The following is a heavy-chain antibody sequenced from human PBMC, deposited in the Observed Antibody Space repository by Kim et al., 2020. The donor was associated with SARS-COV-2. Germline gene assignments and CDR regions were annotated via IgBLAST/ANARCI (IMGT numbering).Heavy chain of an antibody. CDR3: AKGGWLECSSTSCYAPFGMDV. CDR1: GFTFSSYG. Sequence: GGSLRLSCAASGFTFSSYGMHWVRQAPGKGLEWVAVIWYDGSNKYYADSVKGRFTISRDNSKNTLYLQMNSLRAEDTAVYYCAKGGWLECSSTSCYAPFGMDVWGQGTTVTVSS. V-gene: IGHV3-33*06. J-gene: IGHJ6*02. CDR2: IWYDGSNK. D-gene: IGHD2-2*01.